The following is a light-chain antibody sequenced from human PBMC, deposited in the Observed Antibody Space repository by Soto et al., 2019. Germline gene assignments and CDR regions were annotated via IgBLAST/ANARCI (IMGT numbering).Light chain of an antibody. CDR2: DAS. CDR3: QQYDDLPRT. V-gene: IGKV1-33*01. Sequence: DIQMTQSPASLSSSVGDRVTITCQASQDISNNLPWYQVKPGKAPKLLIYDASNLETGVPSRFSGSGSGTDFTFTINSLEPEDVATYYCQQYDDLPRTFGQGTKLQVK. J-gene: IGKJ2*01. CDR1: QDISNN.